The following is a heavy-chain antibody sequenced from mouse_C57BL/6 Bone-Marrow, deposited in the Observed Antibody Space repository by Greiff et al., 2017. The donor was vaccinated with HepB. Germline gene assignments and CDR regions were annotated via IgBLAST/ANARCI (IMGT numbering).Heavy chain of an antibody. CDR2: IYPRSGNT. D-gene: IGHD2-4*01. CDR1: GYTFTSYG. CDR3: ARGGGLGY. J-gene: IGHJ2*01. Sequence: VKLVESGAELARPGASVKLSCKASGYTFTSYGISWVKQRTGQGLEWIGEIYPRSGNTYYNEKFKGKATLTADKSSSTAYMELRSLTSEDSAVYFCARGGGLGYWGQGTTLTVSS. V-gene: IGHV1-81*01.